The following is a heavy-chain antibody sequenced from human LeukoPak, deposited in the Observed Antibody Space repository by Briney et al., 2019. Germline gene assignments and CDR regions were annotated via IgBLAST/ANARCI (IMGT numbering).Heavy chain of an antibody. CDR3: ARVGYSSGWYYFDC. V-gene: IGHV3-48*03. J-gene: IGHJ4*02. CDR1: GFTFSSYE. Sequence: PGGSLRLSCAASGFTFSSYEMNWVRQAPGKGLEWVSYISSSGSTIYYADSVKGRFTISRDNAKNSLYLQMNSLRAEDTAVYYCARVGYSSGWYYFDCWGQGTLVTVSS. D-gene: IGHD6-19*01. CDR2: ISSSGSTI.